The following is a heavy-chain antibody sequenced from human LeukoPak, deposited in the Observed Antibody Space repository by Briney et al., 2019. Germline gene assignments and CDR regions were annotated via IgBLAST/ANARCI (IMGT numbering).Heavy chain of an antibody. Sequence: QAGGSLRLSCAASGFTFNSYAMNWVRQAPGKGLEWVSVISGSGGNTYYADSVKGRFTISRDNAKNSLYLQMNSLRAEDTAVYYCAELGITMIGGVWGKGTTVTISS. V-gene: IGHV3-23*01. D-gene: IGHD3-10*02. J-gene: IGHJ6*04. CDR3: AELGITMIGGV. CDR1: GFTFNSYA. CDR2: ISGSGGNT.